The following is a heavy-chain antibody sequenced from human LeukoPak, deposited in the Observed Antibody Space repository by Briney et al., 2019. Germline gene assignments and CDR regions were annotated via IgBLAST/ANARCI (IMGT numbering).Heavy chain of an antibody. CDR2: INPNSGGT. D-gene: IGHD2-21*02. CDR1: GYTFTGYY. Sequence: ASVKVSCKASGYTFTGYYMHWVRQAPGQGLEWMGRINPNSGGTNYAQKFQGRVTMTRDTSISTACMELSRLRSDDTAVYYCAREAAYCGGDCSGQSGDPWWDYWGQGTLVTVSS. CDR3: AREAAYCGGDCSGQSGDPWWDY. J-gene: IGHJ4*02. V-gene: IGHV1-2*06.